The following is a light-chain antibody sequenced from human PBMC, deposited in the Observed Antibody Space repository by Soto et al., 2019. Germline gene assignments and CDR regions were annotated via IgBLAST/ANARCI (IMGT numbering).Light chain of an antibody. CDR3: QHYGTSPLT. CDR1: QSVK. J-gene: IGKJ4*02. CDR2: GAS. V-gene: IGKV3-20*01. Sequence: EIVLTQSPGTLSLSPGERATLSCRASQSVKLAWYQQKPGQAPRLLIYGASSRATGIPDRFSGSGSGTDFILTISRLEPEDFAVYYCQHYGTSPLTFGGGTKVDIK.